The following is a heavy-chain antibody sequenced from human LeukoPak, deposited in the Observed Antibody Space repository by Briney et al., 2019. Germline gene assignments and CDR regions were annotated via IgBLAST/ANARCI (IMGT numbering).Heavy chain of an antibody. V-gene: IGHV3-23*01. J-gene: IGHJ4*02. CDR2: ISGSGGGT. Sequence: GGSLRLSCAASGFTFSSYAMSWVRQAPGKGLEWVSAISGSGGGTYYADSVKGRFTISRDNSKNTLYLQMNSLRAEDTAVYYCAKDIVVVPAAMSDYWGQGTLVTVSS. CDR3: AKDIVVVPAAMSDY. D-gene: IGHD2-2*01. CDR1: GFTFSSYA.